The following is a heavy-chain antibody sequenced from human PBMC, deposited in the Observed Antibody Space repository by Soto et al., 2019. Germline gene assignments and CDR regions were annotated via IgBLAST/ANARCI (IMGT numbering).Heavy chain of an antibody. CDR3: ARITIGRNFDY. Sequence: SETLSLTCTVSSSPINSRYYCGWIRHTPGKGLEWVASIYHSGSKHYKPSLKSRATISVDTSNNQFSLRLSSVSAADTAIYYCARITIGRNFDYWSQGTHVTLSS. CDR2: IYHSGSK. V-gene: IGHV4-38-2*02. CDR1: SSPINSRYY. J-gene: IGHJ4*02.